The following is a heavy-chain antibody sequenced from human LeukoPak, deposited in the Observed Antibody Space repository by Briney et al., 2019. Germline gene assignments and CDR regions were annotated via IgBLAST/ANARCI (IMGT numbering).Heavy chain of an antibody. Sequence: SETLSLTCSVSGASFSTNYWSWIRQPPGRGLEWIGYVFDSGSTNYNPSLKSRVTISVDTSTKQFSLRLSSVTAADAAVYYCARLYQQSKWKYYYYYMDVWGKGTAVTVSS. D-gene: IGHD1-1*01. J-gene: IGHJ6*03. V-gene: IGHV4-59*01. CDR3: ARLYQQSKWKYYYYYMDV. CDR2: VFDSGST. CDR1: GASFSTNY.